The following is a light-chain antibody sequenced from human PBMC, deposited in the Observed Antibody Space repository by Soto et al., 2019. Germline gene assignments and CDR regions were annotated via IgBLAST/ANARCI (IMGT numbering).Light chain of an antibody. Sequence: DIQMTQSPSTLSASVGDRVTITCRASQSISSWLAWYQQKPGKAPKLLIYKASTLESAVPSRFSGSGSGTEFTLTINSLQPDDFATYYCQQYNSDPLTFGGGTKVEIK. CDR1: QSISSW. CDR3: QQYNSDPLT. V-gene: IGKV1-5*03. J-gene: IGKJ4*01. CDR2: KAS.